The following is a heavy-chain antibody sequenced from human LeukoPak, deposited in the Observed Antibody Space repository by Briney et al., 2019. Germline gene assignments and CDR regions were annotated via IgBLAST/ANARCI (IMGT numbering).Heavy chain of an antibody. CDR2: IGTAGDT. CDR1: GFTFSDYD. V-gene: IGHV3-13*01. CDR3: ARVAKERVGGVYYFDY. J-gene: IGHJ4*02. D-gene: IGHD1-1*01. Sequence: GGSLRLSCAASGFTFSDYDMHWVRQATGKGLEWVSAIGTAGDTYYTGSVKGRFTISRENAKNSLYLQMNSLRAGDTAVYYCARVAKERVGGVYYFDYWGQGALVTVSS.